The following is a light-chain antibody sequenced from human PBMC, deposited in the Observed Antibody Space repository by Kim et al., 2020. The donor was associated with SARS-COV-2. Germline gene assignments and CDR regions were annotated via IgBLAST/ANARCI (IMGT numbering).Light chain of an antibody. CDR3: QAWDSSTAV. CDR1: ALGDKY. J-gene: IGLJ2*01. Sequence: SYELTQPPSVSVSPGQTASITCSGDALGDKYACWYQQKPGQSPVLVIYQDSKRPSGIPERFSGSNSGNTATLTISGTQAMDEADYYCQAWDSSTAVFGGG. CDR2: QDS. V-gene: IGLV3-1*01.